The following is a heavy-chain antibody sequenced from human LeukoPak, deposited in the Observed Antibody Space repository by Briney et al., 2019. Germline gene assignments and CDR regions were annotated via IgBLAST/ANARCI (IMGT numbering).Heavy chain of an antibody. CDR2: ISVSGSDT. V-gene: IGHV3-11*05. D-gene: IGHD4-17*01. CDR1: GFAFSDYY. CDR3: AKGRATTVTTSDAFDI. Sequence: GGSLRLSCAASGFAFSDYYMSWIRQAPGKGLDWLSYISVSGSDTFYADSVKGRFTISRDNAKNSLYLQMNSLRAEDTALYYCAKGRATTVTTSDAFDIWGQGTMVTVSS. J-gene: IGHJ3*02.